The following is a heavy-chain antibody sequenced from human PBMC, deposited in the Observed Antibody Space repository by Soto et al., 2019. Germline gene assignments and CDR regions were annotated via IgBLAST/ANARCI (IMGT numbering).Heavy chain of an antibody. CDR3: ARLSDYDFWSRYAYYMDV. Sequence: QVQLVQSGAEVKKPGASVKVSCKASGYTFTSYGISWVRQAPGQGLEWMGWISAYNGNTNYAQKLQGRVTMTTDTSTSTAYMELRSLRSADTAVYYCARLSDYDFWSRYAYYMDVWGKGTTVTVSS. CDR2: ISAYNGNT. J-gene: IGHJ6*03. CDR1: GYTFTSYG. V-gene: IGHV1-18*01. D-gene: IGHD3-3*01.